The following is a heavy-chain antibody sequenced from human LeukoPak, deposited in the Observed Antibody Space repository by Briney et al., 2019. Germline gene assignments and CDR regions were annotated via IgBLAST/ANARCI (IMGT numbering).Heavy chain of an antibody. CDR3: ARHFVPGEQWLVETAFDI. Sequence: SQTLSLTCTVSGGSISSGGYYWSWIRQHPGKGLEWIGYIYYSGSTYYNPSLKSRVTISVDTSKNQFSLKLSSVTAADTAVYYCARHFVPGEQWLVETAFDIWGQGTMVTVSS. CDR2: IYYSGST. J-gene: IGHJ3*02. V-gene: IGHV4-31*03. D-gene: IGHD6-19*01. CDR1: GGSISSGGYY.